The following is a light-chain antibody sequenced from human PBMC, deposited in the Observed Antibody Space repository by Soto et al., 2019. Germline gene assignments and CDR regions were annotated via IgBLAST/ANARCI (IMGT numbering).Light chain of an antibody. CDR1: QTFLYNSNNNHH. V-gene: IGKV4-1*01. Sequence: DLVLTQAPDSLAFSLGERATINCRSSQTFLYNSNNNHHLAWYQQKPGQSPKLLIYWTSTRESGVPERFIGSGSGAEFTLTISSLQAEDVAVYYCQQSFGNCTLAFGQGTKVDIK. CDR3: QQSFGNCTLA. J-gene: IGKJ2*01. CDR2: WTS.